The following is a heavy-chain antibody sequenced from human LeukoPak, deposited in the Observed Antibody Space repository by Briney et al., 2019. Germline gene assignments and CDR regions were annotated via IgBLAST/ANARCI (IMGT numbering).Heavy chain of an antibody. V-gene: IGHV3-11*01. CDR2: ISNSGSTI. D-gene: IGHD6-13*01. J-gene: IGHJ4*02. CDR1: GFTFSDYY. Sequence: GGSLRLSCAASGFTFSDYYMSWIRQAPGKGLEWLSYISNSGSTIYYADALKGRFTISRDNAKNALYLQMNSLRAEDTAVYYCARDPSSSWYAEPFDYWGQGTLVTVSS. CDR3: ARDPSSSWYAEPFDY.